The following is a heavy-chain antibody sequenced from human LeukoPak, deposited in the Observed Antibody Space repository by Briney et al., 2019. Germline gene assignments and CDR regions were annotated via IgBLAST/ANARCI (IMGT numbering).Heavy chain of an antibody. D-gene: IGHD2-15*01. Sequence: GGSLRLSCAASGFTFSNYGMHWVRQAPGKGLQWVAVISYDESDKYYADSVKGRFTISRDNSKNTLYLQMNSLRPEDTAVYYCAKGVVAATNAAYYGMDVWGQGSTVTVSS. J-gene: IGHJ6*02. CDR3: AKGVVAATNAAYYGMDV. CDR1: GFTFSNYG. V-gene: IGHV3-30*18. CDR2: ISYDESDK.